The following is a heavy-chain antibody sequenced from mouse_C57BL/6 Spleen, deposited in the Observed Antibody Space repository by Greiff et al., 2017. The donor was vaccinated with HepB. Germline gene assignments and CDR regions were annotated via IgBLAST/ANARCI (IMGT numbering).Heavy chain of an antibody. Sequence: EVQLVESGPELVKPGASVKISCKASGYSFTGYYMNWVKQSPEKSLEWIGEINPSTGGTTYNQKFKAKATLTVDKSSSTAYMQLKSLTSEDSAVYYCARGIGYYYAMDYWGQGTSVTVSS. CDR1: GYSFTGYY. V-gene: IGHV1-42*01. CDR3: ARGIGYYYAMDY. CDR2: INPSTGGT. J-gene: IGHJ4*01. D-gene: IGHD2-14*01.